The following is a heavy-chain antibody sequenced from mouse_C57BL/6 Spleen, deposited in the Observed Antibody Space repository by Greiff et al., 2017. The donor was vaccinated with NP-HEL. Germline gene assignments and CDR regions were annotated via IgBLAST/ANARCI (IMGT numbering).Heavy chain of an antibody. J-gene: IGHJ2*01. CDR2: IYPGDGDT. CDR3: ARPNPQYGNYGFDY. V-gene: IGHV1-80*01. Sequence: VQLQQSGAELVKPGASVKISCKASGYAFSSYWMNWVKQRPGKGLEWIGQIYPGDGDTNYNGKFKGKATLTADKSSSTAYMQLSSLTSEDSAVYFCARPNPQYGNYGFDYWGQGTTLTVSS. D-gene: IGHD2-1*01. CDR1: GYAFSSYW.